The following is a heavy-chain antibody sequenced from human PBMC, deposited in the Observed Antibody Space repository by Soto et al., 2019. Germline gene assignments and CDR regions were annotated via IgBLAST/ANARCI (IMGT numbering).Heavy chain of an antibody. CDR1: GFTFSSYA. CDR2: ISGSGGST. CDR3: ARGLSSGWFDY. V-gene: IGHV3-23*01. J-gene: IGHJ5*01. Sequence: GGSLRLSCAASGFTFSSYAMSWVRQAPGKGLEWVSAISGSGGSTYYADSVKGRFTISRDNAKKSLYLQMDSLRAEDTAVYYCARGLSSGWFDYWGQGTLVTVSS. D-gene: IGHD6-19*01.